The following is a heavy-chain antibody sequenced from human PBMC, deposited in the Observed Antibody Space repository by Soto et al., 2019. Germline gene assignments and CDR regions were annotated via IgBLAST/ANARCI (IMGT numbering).Heavy chain of an antibody. CDR2: ISSSSSYI. V-gene: IGHV3-21*01. CDR3: ARDQPGYSYGYGLGY. CDR1: GFTFSSYS. J-gene: IGHJ4*02. Sequence: EVQLVESGGGLVKPGGSLRLSCAASGFTFSSYSMNWVRQAPGKGLEWVSSISSSSSYIYYADSVKGRFTISRDNAKNSXYLQMNSLRAEDTAVYYCARDQPGYSYGYGLGYWGQGTLVTVSS. D-gene: IGHD5-18*01.